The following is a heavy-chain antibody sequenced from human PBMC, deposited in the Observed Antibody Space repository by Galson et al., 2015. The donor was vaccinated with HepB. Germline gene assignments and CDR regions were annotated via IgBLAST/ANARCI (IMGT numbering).Heavy chain of an antibody. CDR1: GFTFSSYG. D-gene: IGHD2-15*01. CDR2: ISYDGSNK. Sequence: SLRLSCAASGFTFSSYGMHWVRQAPGKGLEWVAVISYDGSNKYYADSVKGRFTISRDNSKNTLYLQMNSLRAEDTAVYYCAKDHVVAATVLDYWGQGTLVTVSS. V-gene: IGHV3-30*18. CDR3: AKDHVVAATVLDY. J-gene: IGHJ4*02.